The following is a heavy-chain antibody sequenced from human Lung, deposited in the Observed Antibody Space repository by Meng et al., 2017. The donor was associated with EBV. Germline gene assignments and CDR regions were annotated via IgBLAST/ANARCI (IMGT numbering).Heavy chain of an antibody. D-gene: IGHD2-15*01. J-gene: IGHJ4*02. Sequence: EQVAQVRYDFIVSGSSVKFYCKGSGYRCISYAMNWVRRAPGQGIELMGCINTNPGTPTYDQRFTERFVFFLDTSASTAYLQISSLKAADTAVFYCSRIYCRGGRWYTIDYWGQGTLVTVSS. CDR3: SRIYCRGGRWYTIDY. CDR2: INTNPGTP. V-gene: IGHV7-4-1*02. CDR1: GYRCISYA.